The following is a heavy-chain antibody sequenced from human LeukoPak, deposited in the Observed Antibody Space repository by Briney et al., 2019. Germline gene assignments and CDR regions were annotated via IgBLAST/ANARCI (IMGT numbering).Heavy chain of an antibody. Sequence: GGSLRLSCAASGFTFSGSAMHWVRQASGKGLEWVGRIRSKANSYATAYAASVKGRFTISRDDSKNTAYLQMNSLKTEDTAVYYCTRFEGSGSYFDYWGQGTLVNVSS. CDR2: IRSKANSYAT. CDR3: TRFEGSGSYFDY. V-gene: IGHV3-73*01. D-gene: IGHD3-10*01. J-gene: IGHJ4*02. CDR1: GFTFSGSA.